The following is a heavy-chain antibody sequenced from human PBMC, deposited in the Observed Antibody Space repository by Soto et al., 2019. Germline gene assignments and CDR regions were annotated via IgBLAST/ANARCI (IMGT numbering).Heavy chain of an antibody. CDR2: INSDGSST. V-gene: IGHV3-74*01. Sequence: SLRLSCAASGFTFSNYWMHWVRQAPGKGLVWVSRINSDGSSTSYADSVKGRFTISRDNAKNTLYLQMNSLRAEDTAVYYCARDMYSRGGEGYWGQGTLVTVSS. D-gene: IGHD6-13*01. CDR3: ARDMYSRGGEGY. J-gene: IGHJ4*02. CDR1: GFTFSNYW.